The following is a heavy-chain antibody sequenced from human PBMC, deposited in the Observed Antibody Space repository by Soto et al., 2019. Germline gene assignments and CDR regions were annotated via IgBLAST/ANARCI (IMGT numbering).Heavy chain of an antibody. V-gene: IGHV3-73*01. CDR2: IRSKANSYAT. CDR1: GFTFSGSA. CDR3: TVFISATAENLVAY. D-gene: IGHD6-13*01. Sequence: GGSLRLSCAASGFTFSGSAMHWVRQASGKGLEWVGRIRSKANSYATAYAASVTGRFTISRDDSKNTAYLQMNSLKTEDTAVYFCTVFISATAENLVAYWGQGTLVTVSA. J-gene: IGHJ4*02.